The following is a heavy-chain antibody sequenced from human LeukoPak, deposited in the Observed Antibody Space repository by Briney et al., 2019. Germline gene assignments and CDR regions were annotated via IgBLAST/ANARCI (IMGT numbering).Heavy chain of an antibody. J-gene: IGHJ4*02. D-gene: IGHD7-27*01. V-gene: IGHV3-48*03. CDR2: ISSSGSNI. CDR3: VRDGSSWGNFDY. Sequence: GGSLRLSCAASGFTFSSYEMDWVRQAPGKGLEWVSYISSSGSNISYADSVKGRFTISRDNAKNSLYLQMNSLRTEDTAVYYCVRDGSSWGNFDYWGQGTLVSVSS. CDR1: GFTFSSYE.